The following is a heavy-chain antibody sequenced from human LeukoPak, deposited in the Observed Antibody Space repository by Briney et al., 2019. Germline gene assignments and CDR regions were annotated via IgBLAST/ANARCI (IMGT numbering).Heavy chain of an antibody. Sequence: KPSETLSLTCTVSGGSISGYYWSWIRQPPGKRLEWIGYIHYSGSTKYNPSLRSRVTISGDTPASQFSVGLSFATAADTAVYFCARHRQSDADAFDIWGPGRMVTVSS. CDR3: ARHRQSDADAFDI. CDR1: GGSISGYY. CDR2: IHYSGST. V-gene: IGHV4-59*08. J-gene: IGHJ3*02.